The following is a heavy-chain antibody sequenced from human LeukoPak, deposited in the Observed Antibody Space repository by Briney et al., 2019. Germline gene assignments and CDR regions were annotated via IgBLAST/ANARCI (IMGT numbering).Heavy chain of an antibody. CDR1: GFTFSSYA. V-gene: IGHV3-23*01. CDR2: ISGSGGST. D-gene: IGHD4-23*01. Sequence: PGESLRLSCAASGFTFSSYAMSWVRQAPGKGLEWVSAISGSGGSTYYADSVKGRFTISRDNSKNTLYLQMNSLRAEDTAVYYCAKRSQAVVTPVVVSYYFDYWGQGTLVTVSS. CDR3: AKRSQAVVTPVVVSYYFDY. J-gene: IGHJ4*02.